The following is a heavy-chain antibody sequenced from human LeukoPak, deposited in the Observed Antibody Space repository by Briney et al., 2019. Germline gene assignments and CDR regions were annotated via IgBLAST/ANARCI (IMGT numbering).Heavy chain of an antibody. Sequence: SETLSLTCTVSGGSISSYYWSWIRQPPGKGLEWIGEINHSGSTNYNPSLKSRVTISVDTSKNQFSLKLSSVTAADTAVYYCARSHYYDSSGSHNNWFDPWGQGTLVTVSS. CDR2: INHSGST. CDR1: GGSISSYY. V-gene: IGHV4-34*01. D-gene: IGHD3-22*01. CDR3: ARSHYYDSSGSHNNWFDP. J-gene: IGHJ5*02.